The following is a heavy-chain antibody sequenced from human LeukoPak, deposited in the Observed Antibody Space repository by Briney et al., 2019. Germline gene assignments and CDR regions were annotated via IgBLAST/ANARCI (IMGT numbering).Heavy chain of an antibody. CDR1: GFTFSSHG. V-gene: IGHV3-23*01. J-gene: IGHJ4*02. CDR3: AKDLSRYGSSYYYFDY. D-gene: IGHD1-26*01. Sequence: PGGSLRLSCAASGFTFSSHGMSWVRQAPGKGLEWVSAISGSGGSTYYADSVKGRFTISRDNSKNTLYLQMNSLRAEDTAVYYCAKDLSRYGSSYYYFDYWGRGTLVTVSS. CDR2: ISGSGGST.